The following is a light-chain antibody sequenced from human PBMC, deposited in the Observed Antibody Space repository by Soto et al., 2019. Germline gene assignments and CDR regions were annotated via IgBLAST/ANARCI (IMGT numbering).Light chain of an antibody. J-gene: IGKJ3*01. Sequence: IQLTQSPSSLSASVGDRVTITCRASQGISTHLAWYQQKPGKAPNLLIYDASTLQSGVPSTFSGSGSGIDFTLTISSLQPEDFATYYCQQVGSFPFTFGPGTKVDI. V-gene: IGKV1-9*01. CDR1: QGISTH. CDR3: QQVGSFPFT. CDR2: DAS.